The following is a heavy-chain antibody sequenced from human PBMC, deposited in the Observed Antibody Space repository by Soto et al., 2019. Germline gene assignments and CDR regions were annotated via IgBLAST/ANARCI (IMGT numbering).Heavy chain of an antibody. V-gene: IGHV1-69*01. D-gene: IGHD5-12*01. CDR1: GGTFSSYA. CDR3: ARREMATIGAYYYYGMDV. Sequence: QVQLVQSGAEVKKPGSSVKVSCKASGGTFSSYAISWVRQAPGQGLESMGGIIPIFGTANYAQKFQGRVTITADESTSTAYMELSSLRSEDTAVYYCARREMATIGAYYYYGMDVCGQGTTVTVSS. J-gene: IGHJ6*02. CDR2: IIPIFGTA.